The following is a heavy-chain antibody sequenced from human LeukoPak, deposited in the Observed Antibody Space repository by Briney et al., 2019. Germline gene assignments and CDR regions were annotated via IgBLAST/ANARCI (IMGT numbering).Heavy chain of an antibody. V-gene: IGHV4-59*01. Sequence: SETLSLTCTVSGGSISSYYWSWIRQPPGKGLEWIGYIYYSGTINDNPSLKSRVTMSIDTSKNQLSLKLSSVTAADTAAYFCARSRGYDYYGGYWFDPWGQGTLFTVSS. CDR1: GGSISSYY. CDR2: IYYSGTI. J-gene: IGHJ5*02. CDR3: ARSRGYDYYGGYWFDP. D-gene: IGHD5-12*01.